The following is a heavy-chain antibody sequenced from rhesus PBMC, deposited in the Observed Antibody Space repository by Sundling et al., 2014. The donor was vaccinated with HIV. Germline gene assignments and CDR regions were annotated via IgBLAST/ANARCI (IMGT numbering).Heavy chain of an antibody. D-gene: IGHD1-1*01. V-gene: IGHV4S10*01. CDR1: GGSISDSYR. Sequence: QVQLQESGPGVVKPSETLSLTCAVSGGSISDSYRWSWIRQPPGKGLEWIGYIYGSSPNTNYNPSLESRVTISKDTSKNHFSLKLTSVTAADTAVYYCARGMELAYWGQGVLVTVSS. J-gene: IGHJ4*01. CDR3: ARGMELAY. CDR2: IYGSSPNT.